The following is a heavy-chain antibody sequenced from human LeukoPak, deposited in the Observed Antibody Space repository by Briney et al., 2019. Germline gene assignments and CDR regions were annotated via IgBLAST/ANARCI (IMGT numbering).Heavy chain of an antibody. CDR1: GYTFTHQW. V-gene: IGHV5-51*01. Sequence: GESLKISCKASGYTFTHQWIGWVRQKSGSGLEWMGIIYPRDSDTRYSPSFQGHVSISADTSINTAYLEGSRVEASDTAIYYCARHSDVIGAIWGQGTLVTVSS. J-gene: IGHJ4*02. CDR3: ARHSDVIGAI. D-gene: IGHD3-10*01. CDR2: IYPRDSDT.